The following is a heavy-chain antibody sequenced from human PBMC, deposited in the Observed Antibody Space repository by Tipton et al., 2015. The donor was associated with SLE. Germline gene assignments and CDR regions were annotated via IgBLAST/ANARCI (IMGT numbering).Heavy chain of an antibody. Sequence: TLSLTCTVSGGSISNFYWSWIRQPPGKGLEWIGYIYYSGSTNYNPSLKSRVTISVDTSKNQFSLKLNSVTAGDTAVYYCARQGTTRSPFDYWGQGTLVTVSS. CDR3: ARQGTTRSPFDY. CDR2: IYYSGST. CDR1: GGSISNFY. J-gene: IGHJ4*02. D-gene: IGHD1-14*01. V-gene: IGHV4-59*08.